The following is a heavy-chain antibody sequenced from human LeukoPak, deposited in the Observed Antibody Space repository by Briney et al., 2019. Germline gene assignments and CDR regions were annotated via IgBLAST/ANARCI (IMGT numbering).Heavy chain of an antibody. J-gene: IGHJ5*02. CDR3: ARGAYSNWFDP. D-gene: IGHD4-11*01. CDR2: IYPGDSDT. V-gene: IGHV5-51*01. Sequence: WMVIIYPGDSDTRYSPSFQGQVTISADKSISTAYLQWSSLKASDTAMYYCARGAYSNWFDPWGQGTLVTVSS.